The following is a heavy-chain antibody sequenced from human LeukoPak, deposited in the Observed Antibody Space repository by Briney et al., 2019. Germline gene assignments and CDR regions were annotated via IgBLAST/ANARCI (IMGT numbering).Heavy chain of an antibody. D-gene: IGHD5-18*01. CDR1: RGSISSLY. Sequence: PSETLSLTCTVSRGSISSLYWSWIRQPSGKELEWIGNIYYTGSTNYNPSLKSRVTISVDTSKNQFSLKLSSVTAAGTAVYYCARGRGYSYGSPLGYWGQGSLVTVSS. CDR3: ARGRGYSYGSPLGY. V-gene: IGHV4-59*11. J-gene: IGHJ4*02. CDR2: IYYTGST.